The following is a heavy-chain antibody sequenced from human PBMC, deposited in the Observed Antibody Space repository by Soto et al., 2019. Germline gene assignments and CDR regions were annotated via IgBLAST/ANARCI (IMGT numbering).Heavy chain of an antibody. CDR1: GGSFSGYY. Sequence: QVQLQQWGAGLLKPSETLSLTCAVYGGSFSGYYWSWVRQSPGKGLEWIGEINPTGATNYNPSLKSRVTISVDTSKDQFSLQLSSVTAADTAVYYCARTRASPASRNLDYWGQGPLVTVSS. CDR2: INPTGAT. J-gene: IGHJ4*02. D-gene: IGHD2-2*01. CDR3: ARTRASPASRNLDY. V-gene: IGHV4-34*01.